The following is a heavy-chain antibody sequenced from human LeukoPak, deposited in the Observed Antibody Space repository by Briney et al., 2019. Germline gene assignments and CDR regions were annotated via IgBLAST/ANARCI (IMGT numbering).Heavy chain of an antibody. D-gene: IGHD2-2*01. Sequence: SETLSLTCTVSGGSISSGGYYWSWIRQHPGKGLEWIGYIYYSGSTYYNPSLKSRVTISVDTSKNQFSLKLSSVTAADTAVYYCARWQYQLLFDYWGQGTLVTVSS. J-gene: IGHJ4*02. CDR1: GGSISSGGYY. V-gene: IGHV4-31*03. CDR2: IYYSGST. CDR3: ARWQYQLLFDY.